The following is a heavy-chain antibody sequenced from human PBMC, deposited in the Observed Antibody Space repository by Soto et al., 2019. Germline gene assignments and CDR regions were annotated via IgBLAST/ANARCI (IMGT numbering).Heavy chain of an antibody. Sequence: SETLSLTCTVSGGSISSGGYYWSWIRQHPGKGLEWIGYIYYSGSTYYIPSLKSRVTISVDTSMIQFSLKLSSVTAADTALYYCARRRSRYSSSSYYFDYWGQGTLVTVSS. J-gene: IGHJ4*02. V-gene: IGHV4-31*03. CDR1: GGSISSGGYY. CDR3: ARRRSRYSSSSYYFDY. D-gene: IGHD6-6*01. CDR2: IYYSGST.